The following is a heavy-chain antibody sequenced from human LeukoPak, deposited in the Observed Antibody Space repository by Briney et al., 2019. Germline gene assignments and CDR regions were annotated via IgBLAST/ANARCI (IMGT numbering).Heavy chain of an antibody. Sequence: PGGSLRLSCAASGLTFSDYNMRWIRQAPGKGLEWIGTIYYSGSTYYNPSLKSRVTISVDTSKNQFSLKLSSVTAADTAVYYCSLAKWNVNCFDTWGHGTLVTVSS. V-gene: IGHV4-34*08. CDR2: IYYSGST. D-gene: IGHD1-20*01. CDR1: GLTFSDYN. J-gene: IGHJ5*01. CDR3: SLAKWNVNCFDT.